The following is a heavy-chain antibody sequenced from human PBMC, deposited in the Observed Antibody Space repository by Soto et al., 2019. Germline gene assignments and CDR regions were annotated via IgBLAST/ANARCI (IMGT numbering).Heavy chain of an antibody. V-gene: IGHV4-39*01. Sequence: SETLSLTCTVSGGSISSTSYYWVWIRHPPGKGLEWIGSIYYSGSTYYNPSLKSRVTISVDTSKNQFSLKLSSVTAADTAVYYCARRGLGGVIVTDDGSFDYWGQGTLVTVSS. CDR1: GGSISSTSYY. CDR3: ARRGLGGVIVTDDGSFDY. J-gene: IGHJ4*02. CDR2: IYYSGST. D-gene: IGHD3-16*02.